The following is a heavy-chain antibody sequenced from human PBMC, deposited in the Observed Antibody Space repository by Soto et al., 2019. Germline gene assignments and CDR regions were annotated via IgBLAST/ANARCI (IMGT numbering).Heavy chain of an antibody. D-gene: IGHD6-19*01. J-gene: IGHJ6*04. CDR3: ARGSCSGWSGGDYYDMDV. Sequence: PSGTLSLTSAPYGGSFRGNQWSLIRQTPANGLEWIGENNHSGSTNHNPSPKIRGTISIDRSKKHFFLRLSSVTGADTAVYFCARGSCSGWSGGDYYDMDVRGEGTTVTVSS. CDR1: GGSFRGNQ. CDR2: NNHSGST. V-gene: IGHV4-34*01.